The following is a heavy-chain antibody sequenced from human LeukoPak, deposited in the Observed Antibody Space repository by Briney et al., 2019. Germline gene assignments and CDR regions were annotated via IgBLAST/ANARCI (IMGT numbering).Heavy chain of an antibody. D-gene: IGHD2/OR15-2a*01. V-gene: IGHV4-31*03. CDR3: AREGLLYYFDY. CDR2: IYYSGSN. CDR1: GGSISSGGYY. J-gene: IGHJ4*02. Sequence: SQTLSLTCTVSGGSISSGGYYWSWIRQRPGKGLEWFGYIYYSGSNYYNPSLKSRVTISVDTSKNQFSLKLSSVTAADTAVYYCAREGLLYYFDYWGQGTLVTVSS.